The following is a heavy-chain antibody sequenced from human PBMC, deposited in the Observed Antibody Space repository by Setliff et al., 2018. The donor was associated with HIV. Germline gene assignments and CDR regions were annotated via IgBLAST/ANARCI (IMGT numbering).Heavy chain of an antibody. J-gene: IGHJ4*02. CDR2: IYSGGTT. V-gene: IGHV3-53*01. CDR1: GFTVSSNF. Sequence: HPGGSLRLSCAASGFTVSSNFMSWVRQAPGKGLEWVSVIYSGGTTYYADSVKGRFTISRDNSKNTLYLQVNSLRAEDTAVYFCAREGPGPPFDYWGQGTLVTVSS. CDR3: AREGPGPPFDY.